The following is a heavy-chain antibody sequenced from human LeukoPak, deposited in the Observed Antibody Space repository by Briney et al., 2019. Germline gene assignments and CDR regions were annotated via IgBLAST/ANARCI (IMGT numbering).Heavy chain of an antibody. Sequence: SETLSLTCTVSGGSISSYYWSWIRQPPGKGLEWIGYIYYSGSTNYNPSLKSRVTISVDTSKNQFSLKLSSVTAADTAVYYCARDGRYYYGSGSSNWFDHWGQGTLVTVSS. CDR2: IYYSGST. J-gene: IGHJ5*02. D-gene: IGHD3-10*01. CDR1: GGSISSYY. CDR3: ARDGRYYYGSGSSNWFDH. V-gene: IGHV4-59*01.